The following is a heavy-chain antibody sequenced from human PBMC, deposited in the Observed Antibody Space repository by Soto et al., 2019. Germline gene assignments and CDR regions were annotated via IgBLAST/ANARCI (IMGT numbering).Heavy chain of an antibody. J-gene: IGHJ4*02. V-gene: IGHV3-48*01. CDR2: ISSSSSTI. Sequence: EVQLVESGGGLVQPGGSLRLSCAASGFTFSSYSMNWVRQAPGKGLEWVSYISSSSSTIYYADSVKGRFTISRDNAKNSLYLQMNSLRAEDTAVYYWARDLGSGYDYWGQGTLVTVSS. CDR3: ARDLGSGYDY. CDR1: GFTFSSYS. D-gene: IGHD5-12*01.